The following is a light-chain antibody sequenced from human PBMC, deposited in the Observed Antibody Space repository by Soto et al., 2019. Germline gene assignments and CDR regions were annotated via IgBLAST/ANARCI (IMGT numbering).Light chain of an antibody. Sequence: QSALTQPPSASGSPGQSVTISCTGTSSDVGGYNYVSWYQQHPGKAPKLMIYEVTKRPSGVPDRFSGSKSGNTSSLTVSGLQAEDEADYYCTVFAGNNNFEVVFGGGTKLTVL. CDR1: SSDVGGYNY. V-gene: IGLV2-8*01. CDR2: EVT. CDR3: TVFAGNNNFEVV. J-gene: IGLJ2*01.